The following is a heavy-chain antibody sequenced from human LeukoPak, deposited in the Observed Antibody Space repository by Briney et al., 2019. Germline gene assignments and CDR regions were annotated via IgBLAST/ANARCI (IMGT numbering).Heavy chain of an antibody. CDR3: ARDKQVGATTGSWFDP. J-gene: IGHJ5*02. Sequence: PGGSLRLSCAASGFTFSNYWMSWVRQAPEKGLEWVAQINQDGSENYYVDSVKGRFTISRDNAKNSLYLQLNSLRAEDTALYHCARDKQVGATTGSWFDPWGQGTLVTVSS. CDR1: GFTFSNYW. V-gene: IGHV3-7*01. D-gene: IGHD1-26*01. CDR2: INQDGSEN.